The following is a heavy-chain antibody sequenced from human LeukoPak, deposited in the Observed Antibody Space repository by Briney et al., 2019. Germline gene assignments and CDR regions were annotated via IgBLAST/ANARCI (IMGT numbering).Heavy chain of an antibody. CDR1: GFTFSSYS. CDR2: ISSSRTI. V-gene: IGHV3-48*04. D-gene: IGHD6-13*01. CDR3: ARDPGQYSSSWSLFDY. Sequence: GGSLRLSCAASGFTFSSYSMNWVRQAPGKGLEWLSYISSSRTIYYADSVKGRFTISRDNAKNSLYLQMNSLRAEDTAVYYCARDPGQYSSSWSLFDYWGQGTLVTVSS. J-gene: IGHJ4*02.